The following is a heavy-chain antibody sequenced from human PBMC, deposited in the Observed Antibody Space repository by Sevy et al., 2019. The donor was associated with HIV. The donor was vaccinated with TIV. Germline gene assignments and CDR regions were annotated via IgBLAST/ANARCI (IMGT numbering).Heavy chain of an antibody. V-gene: IGHV4-59*01. CDR3: ARDPSYNSGWDFDS. Sequence: SETLSLTCAVSGGSINNYHWNWIRQPPGKGLEWIGNIYSSGSTSYNPSLHSRVTISTDTSKNQFSLKLSSVTAAETAVYYCARDPSYNSGWDFDSWGQGILVTVSS. CDR1: GGSINNYH. CDR2: IYSSGST. J-gene: IGHJ4*02. D-gene: IGHD6-19*01.